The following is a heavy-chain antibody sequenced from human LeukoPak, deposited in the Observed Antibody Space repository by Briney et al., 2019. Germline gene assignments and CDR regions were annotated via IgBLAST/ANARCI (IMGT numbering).Heavy chain of an antibody. CDR2: ISGSDDGT. V-gene: IGHV3-23*01. Sequence: PGGSLRLSCAASGFTFSSYGMNWVRQIPGKGLEWVSAISGSDDGTYYADSVKGRFTISRDNSRNTLYLQMNTLRAEDTAVYFCAKSPVSSCRGSFCYPFDYWGQGNLVTVSS. CDR3: AKSPVSSCRGSFCYPFDY. J-gene: IGHJ4*02. CDR1: GFTFSSYG. D-gene: IGHD2-15*01.